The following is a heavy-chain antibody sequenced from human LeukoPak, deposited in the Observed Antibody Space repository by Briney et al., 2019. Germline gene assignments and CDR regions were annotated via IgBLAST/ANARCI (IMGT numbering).Heavy chain of an antibody. V-gene: IGHV1-69*04. CDR2: IIPILGIA. Sequence: SVKVSCKASGGTFSSYAISWVRQAPGQGLAWMGRIIPILGIANYAQKFQGRVTITADKSMSTAYMELSSLRSEDTAVYYCARDQHIVVVTAQIKNWFDPWGQGTLVTVSS. CDR1: GGTFSSYA. D-gene: IGHD2-21*02. J-gene: IGHJ5*02. CDR3: ARDQHIVVVTAQIKNWFDP.